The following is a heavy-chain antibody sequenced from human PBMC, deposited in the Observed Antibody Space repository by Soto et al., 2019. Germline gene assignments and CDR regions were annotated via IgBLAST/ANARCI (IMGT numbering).Heavy chain of an antibody. J-gene: IGHJ6*02. CDR2: IIPIFGTA. Sequence: ASVKVSCKASGGTFSSYAISWVRQAPEQGLEWMGGIIPIFGTANYAQKFQGRVTITADESTSTAYMELSSLRSEDTAVYYCARVPASSIAARPENYYYYYGMDVWGQGTTVTVSS. CDR3: ARVPASSIAARPENYYYYYGMDV. V-gene: IGHV1-69*13. D-gene: IGHD6-6*01. CDR1: GGTFSSYA.